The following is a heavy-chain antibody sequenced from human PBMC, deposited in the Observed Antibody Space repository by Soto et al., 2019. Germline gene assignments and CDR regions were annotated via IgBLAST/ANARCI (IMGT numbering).Heavy chain of an antibody. V-gene: IGHV3-30*03. J-gene: IGHJ6*02. D-gene: IGHD1-7*01. CDR3: ARDVGNYVPYYYGMDV. CDR1: EFTFNTYA. Sequence: QAQLVESGGGVVQPGRSLRLSCAASEFTFNTYAMHWVRQAPGKGLEWVAVIAYDGNDKYYADSVKGRFTISRDNSKNALYLQMNTLRPEDTARYYCARDVGNYVPYYYGMDVWGQGTTVTVSS. CDR2: IAYDGNDK.